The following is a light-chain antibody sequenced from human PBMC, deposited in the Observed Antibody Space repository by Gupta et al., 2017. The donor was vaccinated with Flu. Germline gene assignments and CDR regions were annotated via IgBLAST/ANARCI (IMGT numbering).Light chain of an antibody. CDR1: PSFSSNF. J-gene: IGKJ2*01. V-gene: IGKV3-20*01. CDR3: QQYGGSPLYT. Sequence: TVSLSPGERATLSCRASPSFSSNFLAWYQQKPGQAPRLLIYGASRRATGIPDRFAGSVSGTDFTLTISRLEPEDFAVYYCQQYGGSPLYTFGQGTNLEIK. CDR2: GAS.